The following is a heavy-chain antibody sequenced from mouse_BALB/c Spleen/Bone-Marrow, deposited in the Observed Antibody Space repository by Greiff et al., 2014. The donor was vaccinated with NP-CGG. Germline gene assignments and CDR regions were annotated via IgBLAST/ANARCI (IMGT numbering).Heavy chain of an antibody. CDR2: INPNNGGT. CDR3: TRGRTWDFDY. Sequence: QVQLQQPGAELVKPGTSVKLSCKASGYTFTTYYMYWVKQRPGQGLEWIGEINPNNGGTNFKEKFESKATLTVDKSSSTAYMQLSSLTSEDSAVYYCTRGRTWDFDYWGQGTTLTVSS. D-gene: IGHD4-1*01. CDR1: GYTFTTYY. V-gene: IGHV1S81*02. J-gene: IGHJ2*01.